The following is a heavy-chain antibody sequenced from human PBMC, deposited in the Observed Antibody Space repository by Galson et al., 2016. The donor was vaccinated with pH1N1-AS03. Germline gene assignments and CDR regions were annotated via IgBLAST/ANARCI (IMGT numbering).Heavy chain of an antibody. CDR2: IRQDGSEK. CDR1: GFSFSASW. Sequence: SLRLSCAASGFSFSASWMSWVRQAPGKGLEWVANIRQDGSEKYYVDSVEGRFTISRDNAKNSLYLQMNSLRDAARAVYCCARESPLNYSLDLWGRGTLVSVSS. D-gene: IGHD1-7*01. V-gene: IGHV3-7*03. J-gene: IGHJ2*01. CDR3: ARESPLNYSLDL.